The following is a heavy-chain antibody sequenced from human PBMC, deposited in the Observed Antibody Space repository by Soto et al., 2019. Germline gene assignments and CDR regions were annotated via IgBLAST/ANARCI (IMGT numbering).Heavy chain of an antibody. CDR3: AKGAAPAPKYTFFDY. CDR2: ISGSGGTT. J-gene: IGHJ4*02. D-gene: IGHD6-13*01. Sequence: EVQLLESGGGLAQPGGSLRLSCAASGFTFISSAMSWVRQAPGKGLEWVSGISGSGGTTYYADSVKGRFTISRDNSKNTLHLQMNSLRAEDTAIYYCAKGAAPAPKYTFFDYWGQGTLVTVSS. CDR1: GFTFISSA. V-gene: IGHV3-23*01.